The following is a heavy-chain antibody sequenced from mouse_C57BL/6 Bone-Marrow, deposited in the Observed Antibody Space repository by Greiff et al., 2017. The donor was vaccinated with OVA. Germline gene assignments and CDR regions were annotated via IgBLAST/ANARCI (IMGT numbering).Heavy chain of an antibody. D-gene: IGHD2-4*01. CDR3: VKIYYEYDEGYYYAMDY. CDR2: ISSGSSTI. V-gene: IGHV5-17*01. J-gene: IGHJ4*01. CDR1: GFTFSDYG. Sequence: EVMLVESGGGLVKPGGSLKLSCAASGFTFSDYGMHWVRQAPEKGLEWVAYISSGSSTIYYADTVKGRFTISRDNAKNPLFLQMTSLRSEDTAMYYCVKIYYEYDEGYYYAMDYWGQGTSVTASP.